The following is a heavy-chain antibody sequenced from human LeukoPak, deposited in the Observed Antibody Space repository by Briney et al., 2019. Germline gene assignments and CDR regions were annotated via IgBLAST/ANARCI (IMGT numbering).Heavy chain of an antibody. CDR1: GGSITNYY. V-gene: IGHV4-34*01. CDR3: ARDVYYMDV. J-gene: IGHJ6*03. D-gene: IGHD3-10*02. CDR2: INHSGST. Sequence: PSETLSLTCSLSGGSITNYYWSWIRQPPGKGLEWIGEINHSGSTNYNPSLKSRVTISVDTSKNQFSLKLSSVTAADAAVYYCARDVYYMDVWGKGTTVTVSS.